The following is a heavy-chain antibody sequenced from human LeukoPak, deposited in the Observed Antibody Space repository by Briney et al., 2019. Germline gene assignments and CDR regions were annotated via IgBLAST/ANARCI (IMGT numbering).Heavy chain of an antibody. Sequence: QPGGSLRLSCAASGFTFSSYNMNWVRQAPGKGLEWVSYISSSSSTIYYGDSVKGRFTISRDNAKNSLYLQMNSLRAEDTAVYYCARDLNAAVAGINYFDYWGQGTLVTVSS. CDR3: ARDLNAAVAGINYFDY. CDR2: ISSSSSTI. V-gene: IGHV3-48*01. CDR1: GFTFSSYN. D-gene: IGHD6-19*01. J-gene: IGHJ4*02.